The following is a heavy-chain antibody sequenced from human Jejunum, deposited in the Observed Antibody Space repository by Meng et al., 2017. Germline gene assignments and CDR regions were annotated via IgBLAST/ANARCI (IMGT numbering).Heavy chain of an antibody. V-gene: IGHV1-18*01. CDR2: ITAFNGLS. CDR3: ARDEDGTAMFY. D-gene: IGHD5-18*01. J-gene: IGHJ4*02. CDR1: GYTFTNYG. Sequence: QVQLVQSGSEVKKSVASVKVSCKASGYTFTNYGISWVRQAPGQGLEWMAWITAFNGLSTYTQKLQGRVTVATDSSTNTAYMELTNLTSDDTAVYYCARDEDGTAMFYWGQGTLVTVSS.